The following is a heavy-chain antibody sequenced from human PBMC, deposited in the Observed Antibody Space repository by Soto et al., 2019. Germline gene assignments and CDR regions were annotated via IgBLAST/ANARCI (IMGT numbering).Heavy chain of an antibody. CDR2: IRSERYGGTA. D-gene: IGHD2-15*01. CDR3: TLIPRNARGAPFAS. Sequence: QVVESGGGLVKPGQSLRLSCAGSGFTFRDYAVAWFRQTPGKGLECIGFIRSERYGGTADYAASVRGRFLISRDDYTGDAYLQRDSLRSGDTGVYHCTLIPRNARGAPFASWGQGTLVTVAS. CDR1: GFTFRDYA. V-gene: IGHV3-49*05. J-gene: IGHJ5*01.